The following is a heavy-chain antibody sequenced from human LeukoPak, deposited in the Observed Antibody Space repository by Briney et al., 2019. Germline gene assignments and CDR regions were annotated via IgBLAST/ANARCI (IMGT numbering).Heavy chain of an antibody. CDR1: GLTFSSYW. J-gene: IGHJ4*02. CDR2: INSDGSST. D-gene: IGHD6-19*01. V-gene: IGHV3-74*01. CDR3: ASGIAVAGTGFDY. Sequence: GGSLRLYCAASGLTFSSYWMHWVRQAPGKGLVWVSRINSDGSSTSYADSVKGRFTISRDNAKNTLYLQMNSLRAEDTAVYYCASGIAVAGTGFDYWGQGTLVTVSS.